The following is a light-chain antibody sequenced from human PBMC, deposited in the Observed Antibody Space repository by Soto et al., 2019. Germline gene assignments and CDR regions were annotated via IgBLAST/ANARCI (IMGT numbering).Light chain of an antibody. CDR1: QSISSW. V-gene: IGKV1-5*01. Sequence: DIQMTQSPSTLSASVVDRVTITCRARQSISSWLAWYQQKPGKAPKLLIYDASSLESGVPSRFSGSGSGTEFTLTISSLQPDDFATYYCQQYNSYSGTFGQGTKVEIK. CDR3: QQYNSYSGT. J-gene: IGKJ1*01. CDR2: DAS.